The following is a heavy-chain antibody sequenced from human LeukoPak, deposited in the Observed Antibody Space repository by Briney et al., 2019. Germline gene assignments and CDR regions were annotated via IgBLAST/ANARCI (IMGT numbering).Heavy chain of an antibody. D-gene: IGHD3-16*02. V-gene: IGHV4-4*07. CDR2: IYTSGST. CDR1: GGSISSYY. J-gene: IGHJ4*02. CDR3: AREYDYVWGSYRYFDY. Sequence: SETLSFTCTVSGGSISSYYWSWIRQPAGNGLEWIGRIYTSGSTNYNPSLKSRVTMSVDTSKNQFSLKLSSVTAADTAVYYCAREYDYVWGSYRYFDYWGQGTLVTVSS.